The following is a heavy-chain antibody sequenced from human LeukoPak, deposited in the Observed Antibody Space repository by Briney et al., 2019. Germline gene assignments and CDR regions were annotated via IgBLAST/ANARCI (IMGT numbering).Heavy chain of an antibody. CDR3: ARGRFSVWGSYRSDWFDP. J-gene: IGHJ5*02. CDR1: GYTFTSYD. Sequence: ASVKVSCKASGYTFTSYDINWVRQATGQGLEWMGWMNPNSGNTGYAQKFQGRVTMTRNTSISTAYMELSSLRSEDTAVYYCARGRFSVWGSYRSDWFDPWGQGTLVTVSS. D-gene: IGHD3-16*02. CDR2: MNPNSGNT. V-gene: IGHV1-8*01.